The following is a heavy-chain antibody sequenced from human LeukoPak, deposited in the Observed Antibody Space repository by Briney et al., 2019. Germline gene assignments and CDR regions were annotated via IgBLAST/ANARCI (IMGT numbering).Heavy chain of an antibody. CDR2: IYYSGST. V-gene: IGHV4-39*01. Sequence: SETLSLTCTVSGGSISSSSYYWGWIRQPPGKGLERIGSIYYSGSTYYNPSLKSRVTISVDTSKNQFSLKLSSVTAADSAVYYCARGIRYLGSDYWGQGTLVNVSS. CDR1: GGSISSSSYY. CDR3: ARGIRYLGSDY. D-gene: IGHD2-8*01. J-gene: IGHJ4*02.